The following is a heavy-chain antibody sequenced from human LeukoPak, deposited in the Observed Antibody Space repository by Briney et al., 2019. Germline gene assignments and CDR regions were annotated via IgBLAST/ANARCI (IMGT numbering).Heavy chain of an antibody. CDR3: TRVGHSGSYRYYYYYYYMDV. D-gene: IGHD1-26*01. Sequence: GGSLRLSCVAAGFTFSSYWMSWGRQAPGKGLEWVANIKQDGSEKYYVDCEKGRFTISRDNAKNSLYLQMNSLRAEDTAVYYCTRVGHSGSYRYYYYYYYMDVWGKGTTVTVSS. CDR1: GFTFSSYW. J-gene: IGHJ6*03. V-gene: IGHV3-7*01. CDR2: IKQDGSEK.